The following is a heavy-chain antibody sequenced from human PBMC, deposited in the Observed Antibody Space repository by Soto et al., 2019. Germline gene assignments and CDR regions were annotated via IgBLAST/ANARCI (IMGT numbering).Heavy chain of an antibody. Sequence: EVQLVESGGGLVKPGGSLRLSCAASGFTFSSYNMNWVRQAPGKELEWVSSISSSSSYIYYADSVKGRFTISRDTAKNSLYLQMNSLRAEDTAVYYCAREAYDTLTGLANYYFNSWGQGTLVTVSS. CDR3: AREAYDTLTGLANYYFNS. J-gene: IGHJ4*02. CDR2: ISSSSSYI. CDR1: GFTFSSYN. D-gene: IGHD3-9*01. V-gene: IGHV3-21*01.